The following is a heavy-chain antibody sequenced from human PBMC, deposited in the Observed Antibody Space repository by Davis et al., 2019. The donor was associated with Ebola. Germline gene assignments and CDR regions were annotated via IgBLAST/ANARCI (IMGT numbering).Heavy chain of an antibody. J-gene: IGHJ6*02. CDR1: GFTFDDYA. CDR3: AKDMKTDHGMDV. Sequence: PGGSLRLSCAASGFTFDDYAMHWVRQAPGKGLEWVSGISWNSDSMGYADSVKGRFTISRDNAKNSLYLQMNSLRAEDTAFYYCAKDMKTDHGMDVWGQGTTVTVSS. V-gene: IGHV3-9*01. CDR2: ISWNSDSM.